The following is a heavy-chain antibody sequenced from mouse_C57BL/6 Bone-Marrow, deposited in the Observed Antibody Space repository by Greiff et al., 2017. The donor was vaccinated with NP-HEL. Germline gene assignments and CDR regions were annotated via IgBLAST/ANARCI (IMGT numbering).Heavy chain of an antibody. Sequence: EVNVVESGAELVKPGASVKLSCTASGFNITDYYMHWVKQRTEQGLEWIGRIDPEDGETKYAPKFQGKATITADTSSNTAYLQLSSLTSEDTAVYYCARSFGWPYYAMDYWGQGTSVTVSS. J-gene: IGHJ4*01. D-gene: IGHD3-3*01. CDR2: IDPEDGET. CDR1: GFNITDYY. CDR3: ARSFGWPYYAMDY. V-gene: IGHV14-2*01.